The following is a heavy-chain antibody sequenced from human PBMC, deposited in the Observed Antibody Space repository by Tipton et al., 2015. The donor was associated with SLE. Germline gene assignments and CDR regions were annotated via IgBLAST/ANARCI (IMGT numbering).Heavy chain of an antibody. V-gene: IGHV3-48*01. J-gene: IGHJ2*01. Sequence: SLRLSCTASGFTFSSYTMNWVRQAPGKGLEWLSDISKSSGSIYFADSVKGRFTISRDNAKNSLYLQMNSLRAEDTAVYYCARPSRGGRAFVLWGRGTLVTFSS. CDR2: ISKSSGSI. D-gene: IGHD3-16*01. CDR1: GFTFSSYT. CDR3: ARPSRGGRAFVL.